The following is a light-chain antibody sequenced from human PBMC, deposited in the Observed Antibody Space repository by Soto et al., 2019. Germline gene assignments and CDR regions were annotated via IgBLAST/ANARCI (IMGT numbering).Light chain of an antibody. CDR2: AAS. J-gene: IGKJ5*01. Sequence: DIQMTQSPSTLSASVGDRVTITCRASQSISSYLNWYQQKPGKAPKLLIYAASSLQSGGPSRFSGSGSGTDFTLTIISLQPEDFATYYCQQSYSTPITFGQGTRLEIK. CDR3: QQSYSTPIT. V-gene: IGKV1-39*01. CDR1: QSISSY.